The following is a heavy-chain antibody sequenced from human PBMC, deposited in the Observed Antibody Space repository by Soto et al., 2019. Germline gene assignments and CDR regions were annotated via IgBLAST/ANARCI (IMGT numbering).Heavy chain of an antibody. CDR2: IYHSGSN. J-gene: IGHJ5*02. D-gene: IGHD4-17*01. V-gene: IGHV4-4*02. CDR3: ASKDYGDYCWFDP. Sequence: QVQLQESGPGLLKPSGTLSLTCAVSGGSISSSKWWSWVRQPPGKGLEWIGEIYHSGSNNYNPSLKSRVTISVDTSTSQFSLKLSSVTDADTAVYYCASKDYGDYCWFDPWGQGTLVTVSS. CDR1: GGSISSSKW.